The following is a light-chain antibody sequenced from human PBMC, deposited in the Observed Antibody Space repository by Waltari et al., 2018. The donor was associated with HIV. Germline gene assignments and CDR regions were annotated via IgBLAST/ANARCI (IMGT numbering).Light chain of an antibody. CDR1: SSDVGGYHY. CDR2: DVS. V-gene: IGLV2-14*03. Sequence: QSALTQPASVSGSPGQSITISCTGTSSDVGGYHYLSWYQQNPGKAPKLMIYDVSNRPSGVSNRFSGSKSGNTASLTISGLQAEDEADYYCSSYTSSSPYAFGTGTKVTVL. J-gene: IGLJ1*01. CDR3: SSYTSSSPYA.